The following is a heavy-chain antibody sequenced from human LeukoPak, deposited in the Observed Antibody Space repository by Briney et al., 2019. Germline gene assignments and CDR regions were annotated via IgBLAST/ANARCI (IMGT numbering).Heavy chain of an antibody. CDR3: AKDSGYGDYGGEYFQH. J-gene: IGHJ1*01. Sequence: GGSLRLSCAVSGFTYSDYAMSWVRQAPGKGLEWVSAITVNSGATYYADSVKGRFTISSDNSKSTLYLQMNSLRAGDTAVYYCAKDSGYGDYGGEYFQHWGQGTLVIVSS. CDR1: GFTYSDYA. CDR2: ITVNSGAT. D-gene: IGHD4-17*01. V-gene: IGHV3-23*01.